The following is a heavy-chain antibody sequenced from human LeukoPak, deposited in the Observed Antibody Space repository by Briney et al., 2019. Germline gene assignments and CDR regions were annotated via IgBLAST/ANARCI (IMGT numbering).Heavy chain of an antibody. V-gene: IGHV4-61*02. CDR3: ARDRSSSWYLDAFDI. Sequence: KPSETLSLTCTVSGGSISSGSYYWSWIRQPAGKGLEWIGRLYTSGSTNYNPSLKSRVTISVDTSKNQFSLKLSSVTAADTAVYYCARDRSSSWYLDAFDIWGQGTMVTVSS. CDR2: LYTSGST. CDR1: GGSISSGSYY. J-gene: IGHJ3*02. D-gene: IGHD6-13*01.